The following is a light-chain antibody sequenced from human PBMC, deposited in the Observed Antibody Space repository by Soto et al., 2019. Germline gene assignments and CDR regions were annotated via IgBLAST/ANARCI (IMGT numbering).Light chain of an antibody. J-gene: IGKJ5*01. CDR3: QQRHMWPIT. Sequence: DIQMTQSPSSLSASVGDRVTITCRASQNIKNYLNWYQQKPGQAPRLLIYDAYNRATGIPPRFSGSGSGTDFTLTISSLEPEDSAVYYCQQRHMWPITFGQGTRLEIK. V-gene: IGKV1-39*01. CDR1: QNIKNY. CDR2: DAY.